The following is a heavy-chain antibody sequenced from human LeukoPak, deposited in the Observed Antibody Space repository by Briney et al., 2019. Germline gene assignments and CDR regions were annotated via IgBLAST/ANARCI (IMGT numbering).Heavy chain of an antibody. Sequence: GGSLRLSCAASGFIFDDYGMSWVRQAPGKGLEWVSGINWNGSITGYADSVKGRFTISRDNAKNSLYLQMNSLRAEDTALYYCARLYYYDSSGYSSAFDIWGQGTMVTVSS. CDR3: ARLYYYDSSGYSSAFDI. V-gene: IGHV3-20*04. CDR1: GFIFDDYG. D-gene: IGHD3-22*01. CDR2: INWNGSIT. J-gene: IGHJ3*02.